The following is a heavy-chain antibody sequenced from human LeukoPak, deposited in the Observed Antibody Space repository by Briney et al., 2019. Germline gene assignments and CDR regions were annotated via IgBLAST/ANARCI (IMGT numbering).Heavy chain of an antibody. V-gene: IGHV4-61*02. J-gene: IGHJ4*02. CDR2: IYTSGST. CDR3: ARAEYSGSYYD. D-gene: IGHD1-26*01. CDR1: GGSISSGSYY. Sequence: TLSLTCTVSGGSISSGSYYWSWLRQPAGKGLEWIGRIYTSGSTNYNPSLKSRVTISVDTSKNQFSLKLSSVTAADTAVYYCARAEYSGSYYDWGQGTLVTVSS.